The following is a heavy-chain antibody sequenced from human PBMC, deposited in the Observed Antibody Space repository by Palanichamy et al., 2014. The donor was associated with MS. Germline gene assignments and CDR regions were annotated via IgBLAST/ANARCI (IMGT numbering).Heavy chain of an antibody. Sequence: QVQLVQSGAELKKPGASVRVSCKASGYTFTTYDLSWVRQATGQGLEWLRWMSPKSGNTGYAQKFQGRVTMARDISINTAYMELTSLTSEDTAVYYCARGEGWGATSWYFDLWGRGTLVAVHS. D-gene: IGHD6-19*01. CDR1: GYTFTTYD. CDR3: ARGEGWGATSWYFDL. J-gene: IGHJ2*01. V-gene: IGHV1-8*01. CDR2: MSPKSGNT.